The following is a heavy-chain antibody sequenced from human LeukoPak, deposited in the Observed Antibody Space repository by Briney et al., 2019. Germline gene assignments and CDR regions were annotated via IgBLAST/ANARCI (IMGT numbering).Heavy chain of an antibody. D-gene: IGHD3-10*01. Sequence: SETLSLTCTVSGGSISSYYWGWIRQPPGKGLEWIGYIYYSGSTNYNPSLKSRVSISVHTSKNQFSLKLSSVTAADTAVYYCARGSGANDAFDIWGQGTMVTVSS. CDR2: IYYSGST. J-gene: IGHJ3*02. CDR1: GGSISSYY. V-gene: IGHV4-59*12. CDR3: ARGSGANDAFDI.